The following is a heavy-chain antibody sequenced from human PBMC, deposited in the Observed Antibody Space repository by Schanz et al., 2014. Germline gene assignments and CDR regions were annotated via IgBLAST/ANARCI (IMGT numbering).Heavy chain of an antibody. CDR1: GYTFTSDS. CDR2: INPSGGST. CDR3: ARGSPENMIRGELDY. V-gene: IGHV1-46*03. J-gene: IGHJ4*02. Sequence: QVQLVQSGAEVKKPGASVKVSCKASGYTFTSDSMHWVRQAPGQGLEWMGMINPSGGSTTYAQKFRGAVTLTTDTSTDTAYLELTSLRSEDTAVYYCARGSPENMIRGELDYWGQGTLGTVSS. D-gene: IGHD3-10*01.